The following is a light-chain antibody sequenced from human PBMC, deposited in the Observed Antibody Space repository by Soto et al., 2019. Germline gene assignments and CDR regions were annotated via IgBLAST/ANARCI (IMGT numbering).Light chain of an antibody. J-gene: IGKJ1*01. CDR3: QQVYTTPWA. CDR2: AAS. Sequence: DIQMTQSPSSLSASVGDRVTITCRASQSIDTYLNWFQQKPGKAPHLLIYAASSLQSGVPSRFSGSGSGTDFTLTINSLQPEDFATYYCQQVYTTPWAFAQGTRVEI. V-gene: IGKV1-39*01. CDR1: QSIDTY.